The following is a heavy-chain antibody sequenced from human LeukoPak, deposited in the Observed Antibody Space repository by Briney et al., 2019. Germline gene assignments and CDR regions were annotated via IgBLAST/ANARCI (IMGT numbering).Heavy chain of an antibody. J-gene: IGHJ4*02. CDR2: ISYDGSNK. D-gene: IGHD4-11*01. CDR3: AKDRRTTVTTSYLDY. Sequence: PGRSLRLSCAASGVTFSSYGMHCGRQAPGKGLLWVAVISYDGSNKYYADSVKGRFTISRDNSKNTLYLQINSLRAEHTAVYYCAKDRRTTVTTSYLDYWGQGTLVTVSS. V-gene: IGHV3-30*18. CDR1: GVTFSSYG.